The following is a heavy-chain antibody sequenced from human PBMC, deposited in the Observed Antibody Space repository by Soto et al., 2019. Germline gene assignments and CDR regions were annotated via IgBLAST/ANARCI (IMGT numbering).Heavy chain of an antibody. CDR1: GFTFSSYA. CDR2: ISDSA. J-gene: IGHJ6*02. CDR3: AKGGCSSTHGYSPYYYYYGMDV. D-gene: IGHD2-2*02. V-gene: IGHV3-23*01. Sequence: GGSLRLSCAASGFTFSSYAMTWVRQAPGKGLEWVSSISDSAYYADSVKGRFTISRDNSKNMLYLQMNSLRAEDTALYYCAKGGCSSTHGYSPYYYYYGMDVWGQGTTVTVSS.